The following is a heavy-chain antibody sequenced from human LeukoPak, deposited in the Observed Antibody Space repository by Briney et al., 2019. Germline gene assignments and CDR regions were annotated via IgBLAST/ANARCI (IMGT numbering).Heavy chain of an antibody. CDR1: GGSFSGYY. CDR3: ARGLAY. V-gene: IGHV4-34*01. D-gene: IGHD5-12*01. Sequence: SETLSLTCAVYGGSFSGYYWSWLRHPPGKGLEWIGEVNHSGSTNYNPSLKSRVTISVDTSKNQFSLKLSSVTAADTAVYYCARGLAYWGQGTLVTVSS. CDR2: VNHSGST. J-gene: IGHJ4*02.